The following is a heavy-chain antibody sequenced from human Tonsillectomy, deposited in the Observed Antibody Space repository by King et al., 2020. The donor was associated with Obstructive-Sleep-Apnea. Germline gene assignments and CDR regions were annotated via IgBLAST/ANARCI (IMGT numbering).Heavy chain of an antibody. CDR2: IYPGDSDN. J-gene: IGHJ4*02. Sequence: VQLVESGAEVKKPGESLKISCKGSGYSFTSYWVGWVRQMPGKGLEWVGIIYPGDSDNRYSPPFQGQVPISADNSISTAHLQVNSLKASDTARYYWARPGYYDSSGPFDYWGQGTLVTVSS. CDR3: ARPGYYDSSGPFDY. D-gene: IGHD3-22*01. CDR1: GYSFTSYW. V-gene: IGHV5-51*01.